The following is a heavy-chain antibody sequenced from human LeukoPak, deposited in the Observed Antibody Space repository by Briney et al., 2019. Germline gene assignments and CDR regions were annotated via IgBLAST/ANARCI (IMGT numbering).Heavy chain of an antibody. J-gene: IGHJ4*02. CDR2: IYYSGST. Sequence: SETLSLTCTVSGGSINSYYWSWIRQPPGKGLEWIGYIYYSGSTNYNPSLKSRVTISVDTSKNQFSLKLSSVTAADTAVYYCARHYYDILTGYFYFDYWGQGTLVTVSS. D-gene: IGHD3-9*01. V-gene: IGHV4-59*08. CDR3: ARHYYDILTGYFYFDY. CDR1: GGSINSYY.